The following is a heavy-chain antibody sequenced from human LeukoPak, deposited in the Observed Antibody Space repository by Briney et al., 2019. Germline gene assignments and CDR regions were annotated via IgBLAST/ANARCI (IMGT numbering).Heavy chain of an antibody. J-gene: IGHJ4*02. D-gene: IGHD6-6*01. CDR3: MAESSSPWEGY. CDR2: INEDGSVK. Sequence: GGSLRLSCADSGFGFSRHWMDWVRQAPGKGLEWVANINEDGSVKNYVDSVRGRFTISRDNAKNSLYLEMNSLRAEDTAVYYCMAESSSPWEGYWGQGTLVIVSS. V-gene: IGHV3-7*01. CDR1: GFGFSRHW.